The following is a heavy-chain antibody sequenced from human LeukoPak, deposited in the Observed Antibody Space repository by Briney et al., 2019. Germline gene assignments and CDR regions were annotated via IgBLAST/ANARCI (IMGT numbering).Heavy chain of an antibody. Sequence: GGSLRLSCAASGFTFDDYAMHWVRQAPGKGLEWVSTISGSGGSTYYADSVKGRFTISRDNSKNTLYLQMNSLRAEDTAVYYCAKDRGPYSSSWSDFDFWGQGTLVTVSS. CDR1: GFTFDDYA. J-gene: IGHJ4*02. V-gene: IGHV3-23*01. CDR2: ISGSGGST. CDR3: AKDRGPYSSSWSDFDF. D-gene: IGHD6-13*01.